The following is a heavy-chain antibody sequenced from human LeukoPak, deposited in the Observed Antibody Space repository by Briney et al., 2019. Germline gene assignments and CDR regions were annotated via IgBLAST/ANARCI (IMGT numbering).Heavy chain of an antibody. D-gene: IGHD6-19*01. CDR3: ARDLGYSSGHPFDY. CDR1: GFSFTYYG. J-gene: IGHJ4*02. V-gene: IGHV3-33*01. CDR2: IWYDGTNK. Sequence: GGSLRLSCAASGFSFTYYGMHWVRQAPGKGLEWMAAIWYDGTNKYYADSVQGRFTISRDTSKNTLYLQMNSLSPDDTAVYYCARDLGYSSGHPFDYWGQGTLVTVSS.